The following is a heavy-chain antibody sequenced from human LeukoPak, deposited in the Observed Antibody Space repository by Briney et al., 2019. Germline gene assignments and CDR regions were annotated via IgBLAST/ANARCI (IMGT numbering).Heavy chain of an antibody. D-gene: IGHD6-19*01. CDR1: GFTFSNYM. CDR2: IKSDGITI. V-gene: IGHV3-74*01. Sequence: GGSLRLSCAASGFTFSNYMMHWVRQAPGKGLVWVSRIKSDGITITYADSVKGRFTISRDNAKNTLYLQMNSLRAEDTAVYYCARDGWDYWGQGTLVTVSS. CDR3: ARDGWDY. J-gene: IGHJ4*02.